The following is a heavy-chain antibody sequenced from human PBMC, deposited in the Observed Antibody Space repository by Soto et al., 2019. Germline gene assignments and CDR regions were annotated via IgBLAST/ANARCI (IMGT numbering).Heavy chain of an antibody. CDR2: ISYDGSNK. J-gene: IGHJ2*01. V-gene: IGHV3-30*18. CDR3: AKDRGIAAAGIGVRDHWYFDL. D-gene: IGHD6-13*01. Sequence: QVQLVESGGGVVQPGRSLRLSCAASGFTFSSYGMHWVRQAPGKGLEWVAVISYDGSNKYYADSVKGRFTISRDNSKNTLYLQMNSLRAEDTAVYYCAKDRGIAAAGIGVRDHWYFDLWGRGTLVTVSS. CDR1: GFTFSSYG.